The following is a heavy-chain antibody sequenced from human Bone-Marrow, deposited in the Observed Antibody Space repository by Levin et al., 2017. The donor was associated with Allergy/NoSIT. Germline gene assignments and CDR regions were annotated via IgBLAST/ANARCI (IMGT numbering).Heavy chain of an antibody. J-gene: IGHJ6*03. CDR2: INHSGST. Sequence: PSQTLSLTCTVSGGSITNYYWSWIRQTPRKGLEWIGYINHSGSTKYNPSLKSRVTISVDTSENQFSLKLSSVTAADSAVYYCARGLWDISVLPPAQYSYFYYMDVWGKGITVTVSS. CDR1: GGSITNYY. D-gene: IGHD2-2*01. CDR3: ARGLWDISVLPPAQYSYFYYMDV. V-gene: IGHV4-59*01.